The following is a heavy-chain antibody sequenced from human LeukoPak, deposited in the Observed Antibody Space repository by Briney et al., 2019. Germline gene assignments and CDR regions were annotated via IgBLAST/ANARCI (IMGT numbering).Heavy chain of an antibody. D-gene: IGHD6-19*01. J-gene: IGHJ4*02. V-gene: IGHV3-30*03. CDR1: GFTFSSYG. CDR3: ARDPSSGWYDY. Sequence: GRSLRLSCAASGFTFSSYGMHWVRQAPGKGLEWVAVISYDGSNKYYADSVKGRFTISRDNSKNTLYLQMNSLRAEDTAVYYCARDPSSGWYDYWGQGTLVTVSS. CDR2: ISYDGSNK.